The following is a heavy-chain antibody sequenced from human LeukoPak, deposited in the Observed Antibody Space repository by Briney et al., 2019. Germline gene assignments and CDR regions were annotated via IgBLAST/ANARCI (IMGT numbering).Heavy chain of an antibody. V-gene: IGHV1-2*02. J-gene: IGHJ4*02. CDR1: GYIFTGFY. CDR2: INPYSGDT. D-gene: IGHD3-10*01. CDR3: ARRAGRGSGSQVTFDY. Sequence: ASVKVSCKAAGYIFTGFYMHWVRQAPGQGPEWMGGINPYSGDTNYAKRFQGRVTMTRDTSINTAYMELSSLRSDDTAVYYCARRAGRGSGSQVTFDYWGQGTLVTVSS.